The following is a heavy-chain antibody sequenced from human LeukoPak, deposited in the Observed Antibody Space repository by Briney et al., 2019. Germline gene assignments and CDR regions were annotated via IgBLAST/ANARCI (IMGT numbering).Heavy chain of an antibody. V-gene: IGHV3-11*04. J-gene: IGHJ4*02. CDR3: AGGYYGSGSSPNYADY. D-gene: IGHD3-10*01. CDR2: ISSSSSTI. Sequence: GGSLRLSCAASGFTFSDYYMTWIRQAPGKGLEWVSYISSSSSTIYYADSVKGRFTISRDNAKSSLYLQMNSLRAEDTAVYYCAGGYYGSGSSPNYADYWGQGTLVTVSS. CDR1: GFTFSDYY.